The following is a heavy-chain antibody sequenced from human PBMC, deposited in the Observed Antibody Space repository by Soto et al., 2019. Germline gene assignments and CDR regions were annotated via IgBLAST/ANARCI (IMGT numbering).Heavy chain of an antibody. D-gene: IGHD6-13*01. V-gene: IGHV3-9*01. CDR2: ISWNSGSI. CDR3: AKDSSSWYDRFDY. CDR1: GFTFDDYA. Sequence: GGSLRLSCAASGFTFDDYAMHWVRQAPGKGLEWVSGISWNSGSIGYADSVKGRFTISRDNAKNSLYLQMNSLRAEDTALYYCAKDSSSWYDRFDYWGQGTLVTVSS. J-gene: IGHJ4*02.